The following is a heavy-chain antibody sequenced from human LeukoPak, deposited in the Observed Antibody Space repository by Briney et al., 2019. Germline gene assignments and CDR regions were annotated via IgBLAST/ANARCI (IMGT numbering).Heavy chain of an antibody. J-gene: IGHJ6*03. V-gene: IGHV4-39*07. D-gene: IGHD6-13*01. CDR2: IYHSGST. CDR1: GDSISSSNYY. CDR3: ARADYSSTWSHDYYYMDV. Sequence: SKTLSLTCTVSGDSISSSNYYWGWIRQPPGKGLEWIGSIYHSGSTYYNPSLKSRVTISVDTSKNQFSLKLSSVTAADTAVYYCARADYSSTWSHDYYYMDVWGKGTTVTVSS.